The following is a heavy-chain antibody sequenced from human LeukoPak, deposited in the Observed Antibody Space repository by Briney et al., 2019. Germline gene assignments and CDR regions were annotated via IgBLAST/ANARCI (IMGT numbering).Heavy chain of an antibody. D-gene: IGHD1-1*01. CDR1: GFTFSSYA. J-gene: IGHJ4*02. CDR3: AKVGDNWDFDY. V-gene: IGHV3-30*18. Sequence: GRSLRLSCAASGFTFSSYAMHWVRQAPGKGLDWVALISYDGSNKYYADSVKGRFTISRDNSKNTLNLQMNSLRAEDTAVYYCAKVGDNWDFDYRGQGTLVTVSS. CDR2: ISYDGSNK.